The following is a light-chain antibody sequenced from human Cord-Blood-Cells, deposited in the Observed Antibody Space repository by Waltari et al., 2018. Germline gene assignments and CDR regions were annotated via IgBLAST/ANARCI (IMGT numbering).Light chain of an antibody. CDR1: QSVSSSY. J-gene: IGKJ3*01. Sequence: DIVLTQSPGTLSLSPGERATLSCRASQSVSSSYLAWDQQKPGQVPRLLIYGASSRATGIPDRFSGSGSGTAFTLTISRLEPEDFAVYYCQQYGSSPFTFGPGTKVDIK. CDR2: GAS. V-gene: IGKV3-20*01. CDR3: QQYGSSPFT.